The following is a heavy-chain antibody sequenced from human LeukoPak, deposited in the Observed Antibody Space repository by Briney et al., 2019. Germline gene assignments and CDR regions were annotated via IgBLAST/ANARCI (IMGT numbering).Heavy chain of an antibody. V-gene: IGHV4-39*07. Sequence: PSETLSLTCTVSGGSISSSSYYWGWIRQPPGKGLEWIGSIYYSGSTYYNPSLKSRVTISVDTSKNQFSLKLSSVTAADTAVYYCASGLLWFGEFIDYWGQGTLVTVSS. J-gene: IGHJ4*02. CDR2: IYYSGST. CDR1: GGSISSSSYY. D-gene: IGHD3-10*01. CDR3: ASGLLWFGEFIDY.